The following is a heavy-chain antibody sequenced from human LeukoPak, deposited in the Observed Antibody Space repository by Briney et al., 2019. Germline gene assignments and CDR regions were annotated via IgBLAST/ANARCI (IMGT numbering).Heavy chain of an antibody. CDR1: GGSFSGYY. Sequence: PSETLSLTCAVYGGSFSGYYWDWIRQPPGKGLEWIGTIYYSGRTYYSPSLKSRVTMSVDPSNNQFSLTLRSVTAADTAVYYCARRRYYDGSGYLEWGQGTLLSVSS. CDR2: IYYSGRT. CDR3: ARRRYYDGSGYLE. J-gene: IGHJ1*01. V-gene: IGHV4-34*01. D-gene: IGHD3-22*01.